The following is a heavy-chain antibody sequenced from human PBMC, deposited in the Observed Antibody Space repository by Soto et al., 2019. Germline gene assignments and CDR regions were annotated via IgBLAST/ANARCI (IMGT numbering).Heavy chain of an antibody. V-gene: IGHV3-21*01. CDR3: ASKTTVADLDVFDI. Sequence: EVQLVESGGGLVKPGGSLRLSCAASGFTFSGYSMNWVRQAPGKGLEWVSSISSSSSYIYYADSVKGRFTISRDNAKNSLYLQMNSLRAEDTAMYYCASKTTVADLDVFDIWGQGTMVTVSS. J-gene: IGHJ3*02. CDR2: ISSSSSYI. CDR1: GFTFSGYS. D-gene: IGHD4-17*01.